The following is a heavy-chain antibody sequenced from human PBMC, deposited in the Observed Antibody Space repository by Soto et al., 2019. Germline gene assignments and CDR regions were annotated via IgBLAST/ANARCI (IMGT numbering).Heavy chain of an antibody. CDR1: GCSISSSSYY. D-gene: IGHD6-19*01. CDR2: IYYSGST. CDR3: ARQVGIAVAGTPYYYYYGMDV. V-gene: IGHV4-39*01. J-gene: IGHJ6*02. Sequence: XETLSLTCTVAGCSISSSSYYWGWIRQPPGKGLEWIGIIYYSGSTYYNPSLKSRVTISVDTSKNQFSLKLSSVTAADTAVYYCARQVGIAVAGTPYYYYYGMDVWGQGTTVTVSS.